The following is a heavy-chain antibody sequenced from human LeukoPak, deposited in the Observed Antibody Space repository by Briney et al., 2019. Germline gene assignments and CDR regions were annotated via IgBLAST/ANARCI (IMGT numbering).Heavy chain of an antibody. Sequence: SETLSLTCTVSGASTSSSFWSWIRQSPGKGLEWIGYINYRGETSQNPSLESRVSMSVDTSKNQISLQLTSVTAADTAVYYCARSIAVAGRGDYWGQGTLVTVSS. D-gene: IGHD6-19*01. J-gene: IGHJ4*02. CDR2: INYRGET. CDR1: GASTSSSF. V-gene: IGHV4-59*08. CDR3: ARSIAVAGRGDY.